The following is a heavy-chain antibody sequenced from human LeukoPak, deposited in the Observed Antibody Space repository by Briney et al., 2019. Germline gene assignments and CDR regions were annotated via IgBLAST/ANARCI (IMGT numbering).Heavy chain of an antibody. V-gene: IGHV1-69*05. CDR2: IIPIFGTA. CDR1: GGTFSSYA. D-gene: IGHD5-12*01. Sequence: ASVKVSCKASGGTFSSYAISWVRQAPGQGLEWMGGIIPIFGTANYAQKFQGRVTITTDESTSTAYMELSSLRSEDTAVYYCAAFAGYDPLNWFDPWGQGTLVTVSP. CDR3: AAFAGYDPLNWFDP. J-gene: IGHJ5*02.